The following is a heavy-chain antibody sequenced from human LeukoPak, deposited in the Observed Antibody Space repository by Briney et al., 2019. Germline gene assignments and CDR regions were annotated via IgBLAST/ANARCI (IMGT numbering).Heavy chain of an antibody. Sequence: GGSLRLSCAASGFPFDNYGMAWVRHAPGKGLEWVSGITWNGGTTAYADSVKGRFTISRDNAKNSLYLQMSSLRVEDTAVYYCARGPAGDPFDHWGQGTLVTVSS. J-gene: IGHJ4*02. V-gene: IGHV3-20*04. CDR2: ITWNGGTT. CDR1: GFPFDNYG. CDR3: ARGPAGDPFDH. D-gene: IGHD3-16*01.